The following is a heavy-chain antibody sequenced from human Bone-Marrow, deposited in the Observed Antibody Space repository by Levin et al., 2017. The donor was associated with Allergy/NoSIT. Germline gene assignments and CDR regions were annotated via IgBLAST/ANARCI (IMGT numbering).Heavy chain of an antibody. Sequence: PGGSLRLSCVASGFTFSTYNMNWVRQSPGKGLEWVSFITSGSGTRLYTDSVRGRFTISRDNPKNSLYLQMNSLRDEDTAVYYCARDRVGATHDAFDVWGQGTMVTVSS. J-gene: IGHJ3*01. CDR1: GFTFSTYN. V-gene: IGHV3-48*02. CDR3: ARDRVGATHDAFDV. D-gene: IGHD1-26*01. CDR2: ITSGSGTR.